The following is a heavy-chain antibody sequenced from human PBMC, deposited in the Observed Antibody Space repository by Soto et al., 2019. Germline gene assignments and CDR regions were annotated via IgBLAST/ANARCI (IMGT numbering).Heavy chain of an antibody. J-gene: IGHJ3*02. V-gene: IGHV1-69*02. CDR1: GGTFSSDT. CDR3: ARDEYRGTPGPDI. D-gene: IGHD2-2*01. CDR2: IIPILGIT. Sequence: QVQLVQSGAAVKKPGSSVKVSCKASGGTFSSDTINWVRQAPGQGLEWMGRIIPILGITNYAQKFQGRVTITADKSTSTAYMELSSLRSEETAVYYCARDEYRGTPGPDIWGQGTMVTVS.